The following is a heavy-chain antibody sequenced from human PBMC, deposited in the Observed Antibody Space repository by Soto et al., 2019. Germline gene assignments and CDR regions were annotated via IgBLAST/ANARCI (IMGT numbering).Heavy chain of an antibody. J-gene: IGHJ4*02. CDR1: GYTFTSYG. Sequence: QVQLVQSGAEVKKPGASVKVSCKASGYTFTSYGISWVRQAPGQGLEWMGLNNPSGGSTSYAQNFQGRVTMTRDTSTSTVYMELSSLRSEDTAVYYCARESMSAREVDPYWGQGTLVTVSS. CDR2: NNPSGGST. CDR3: ARESMSAREVDPY. D-gene: IGHD1-26*01. V-gene: IGHV1-46*01.